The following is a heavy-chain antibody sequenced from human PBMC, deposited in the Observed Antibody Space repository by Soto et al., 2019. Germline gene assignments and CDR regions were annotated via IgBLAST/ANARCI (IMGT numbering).Heavy chain of an antibody. J-gene: IGHJ4*02. CDR1: GYTFASYA. Sequence: QVQLVQSGAEVKKPGASVKVSCKASGYTFASYAISWMRQAPGQGLEWMGWISAYNGNTNYAQKLQGRVTMTTDTATSPAYRERRSLRPDDTAVYSWARDPPPPDYWGQGTLVTVSS. V-gene: IGHV1-18*01. CDR2: ISAYNGNT. CDR3: ARDPPPPDY.